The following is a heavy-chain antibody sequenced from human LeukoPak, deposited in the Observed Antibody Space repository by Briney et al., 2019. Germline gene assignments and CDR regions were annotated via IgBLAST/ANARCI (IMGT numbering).Heavy chain of an antibody. J-gene: IGHJ6*03. V-gene: IGHV4-34*01. Sequence: PSETLSLTCAVYGGSFSGYYWSWIRQPPGKGLEWIGEINHSGSTNYNPSLKSRVTISVDTSKNQFSLKLSSVTAADTAVYYCARDRISVSSSSSGPSYYYYYMDVWGKGTTVTVSS. CDR1: GGSFSGYY. D-gene: IGHD6-6*01. CDR3: ARDRISVSSSSSGPSYYYYYMDV. CDR2: INHSGST.